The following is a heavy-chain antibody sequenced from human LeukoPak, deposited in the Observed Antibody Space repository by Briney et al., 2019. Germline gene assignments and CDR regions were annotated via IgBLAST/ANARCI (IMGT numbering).Heavy chain of an antibody. CDR1: GGSISSGSFY. Sequence: SETLSLTCTASGGSISSGSFYWGWIRQPPGKGLEWIGSISYSGSTYYNPSLKSRVTISVDTSKNQFSLKLSSVTAADTAVYYCARHGRIPASATSRRIIDYWGQGTLVTVSS. J-gene: IGHJ4*02. V-gene: IGHV4-39*01. CDR2: ISYSGST. D-gene: IGHD6-13*01. CDR3: ARHGRIPASATSRRIIDY.